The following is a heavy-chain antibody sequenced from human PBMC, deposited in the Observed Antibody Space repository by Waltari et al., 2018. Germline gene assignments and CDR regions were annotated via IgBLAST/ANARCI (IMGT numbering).Heavy chain of an antibody. J-gene: IGHJ4*02. CDR1: GFTFSSYA. V-gene: IGHV3-23*01. CDR3: ASTAYCGGDCYSAFDY. Sequence: EVQLLESGGGLVQPGGSLGLSCAASGFTFSSYAMSWVRQAPGKGLEWVSAISGSGGSTYYADSVKGRFTISRDNSKNTLYLQMNSLRAEDTAVYYCASTAYCGGDCYSAFDYWGQGTLVTVSS. CDR2: ISGSGGST. D-gene: IGHD2-21*02.